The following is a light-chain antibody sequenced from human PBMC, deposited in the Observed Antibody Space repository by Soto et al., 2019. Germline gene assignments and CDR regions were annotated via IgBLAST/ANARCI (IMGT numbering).Light chain of an antibody. V-gene: IGLV1-51*01. CDR2: DSN. CDR1: SSNIGNNY. J-gene: IGLJ1*01. Sequence: QSVLTQPPSVSAAPGQKVTISSSGSSSNIGNNYVSWYQHLPGTAPKLLIYDSNKRPSGIPDRFSGSKSGTSATLGITGLQTGDEADYYCGTWDSSLGVFVFGTGTKVTVL. CDR3: GTWDSSLGVFV.